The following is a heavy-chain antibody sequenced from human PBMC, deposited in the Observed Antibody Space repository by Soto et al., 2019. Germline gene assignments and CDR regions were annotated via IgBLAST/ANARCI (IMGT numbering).Heavy chain of an antibody. D-gene: IGHD5-18*01. V-gene: IGHV3-66*04. CDR1: GFTRSRNY. J-gene: IGHJ4*02. CDR3: TSHGYNYGGGYLDY. Sequence: GRSLRLSCAASGFTRSRNYMNWARQAPGQGLERVPNLYSGCSTYYADSVKSRFTISRDNSKITLYLQMNSLRSEATAVYYCTSHGYNYGGGYLDYAGQGTPVLVSS. CDR2: LYSGCST.